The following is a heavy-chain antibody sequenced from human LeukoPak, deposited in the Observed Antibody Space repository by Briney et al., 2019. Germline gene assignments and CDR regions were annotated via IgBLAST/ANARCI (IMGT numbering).Heavy chain of an antibody. D-gene: IGHD3-10*01. Sequence: PGRSLRLSCAASGFTFRSYAMHWVRQAPGKGLAWVAVISYDGSNKYFGDSVKGRFTISRDNSKNTLYLQMDSLRAEDTAIYYCAKAVTSDYHSLYYNYYMDVWGKGTTVTVSS. CDR3: AKAVTSDYHSLYYNYYMDV. CDR2: ISYDGSNK. J-gene: IGHJ6*03. V-gene: IGHV3-30*18. CDR1: GFTFRSYA.